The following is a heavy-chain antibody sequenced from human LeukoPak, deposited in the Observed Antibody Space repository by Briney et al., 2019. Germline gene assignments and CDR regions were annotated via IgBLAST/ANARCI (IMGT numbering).Heavy chain of an antibody. Sequence: PSETLSLTCTVSGGSISSYYWSWIRQPPGKGLEWIGEINHSGSTNYNPSLKSRVTISVDTSKNQFSLKLSSVTAADTAVYYCARGYSSSWYSGPARGVFDYWGQGTLVTVSS. CDR3: ARGYSSSWYSGPARGVFDY. V-gene: IGHV4-34*01. D-gene: IGHD6-13*01. CDR2: INHSGST. J-gene: IGHJ4*02. CDR1: GGSISSYY.